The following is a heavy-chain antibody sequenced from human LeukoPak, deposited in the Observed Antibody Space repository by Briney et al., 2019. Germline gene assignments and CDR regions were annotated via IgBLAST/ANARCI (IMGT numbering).Heavy chain of an antibody. D-gene: IGHD3-3*01. CDR3: ANSPRILWFDP. CDR1: GFPFSTYA. Sequence: GSLRLSCAASGFPFSTYATNWVRQAPGKGLEWVSVITGSGGFTQYADSVKGRFTISRDNSKNTVYLQMNSLRAEDTAVYYCANSPRILWFDPWGQGTLVTVSS. J-gene: IGHJ5*02. CDR2: ITGSGGFT. V-gene: IGHV3-23*01.